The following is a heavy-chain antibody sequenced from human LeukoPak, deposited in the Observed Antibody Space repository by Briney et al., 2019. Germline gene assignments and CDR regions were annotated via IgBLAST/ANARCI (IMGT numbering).Heavy chain of an antibody. J-gene: IGHJ4*02. CDR3: ARDQGSNDYVWGSYRFPDY. CDR1: GYTFTGYY. Sequence: ASVKVSCKASGYTFTGYYMHWVRQAPGQGLEWMGWISAYNGNTNYAQKLQGRVTMTTDTSTSTAYMELRSLRSDDTAVYYCARDQGSNDYVWGSYRFPDYWGQGTLVTVSS. D-gene: IGHD3-16*02. V-gene: IGHV1-18*04. CDR2: ISAYNGNT.